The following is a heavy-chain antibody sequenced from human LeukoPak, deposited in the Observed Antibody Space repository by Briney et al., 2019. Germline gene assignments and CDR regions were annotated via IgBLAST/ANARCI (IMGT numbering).Heavy chain of an antibody. CDR3: ANQPGIAAAFNY. CDR1: GFTFSSYA. Sequence: GGSLRLPCAASGFTFSSYAMSWVRQAPGKGLEWVSAISGSGGSTYYADSVKGRFTISRDNSKNTLYLQMNSLRAEDTAVYYCANQPGIAAAFNYWGQGTLVTVSS. D-gene: IGHD6-13*01. J-gene: IGHJ4*02. V-gene: IGHV3-23*01. CDR2: ISGSGGST.